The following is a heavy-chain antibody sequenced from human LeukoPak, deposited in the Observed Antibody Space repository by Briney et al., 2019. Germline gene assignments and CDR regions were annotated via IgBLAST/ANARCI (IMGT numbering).Heavy chain of an antibody. J-gene: IGHJ6*02. D-gene: IGHD2-15*01. CDR2: INHSGST. CDR3: ARGALARYCSGGSCYSPFYYYGMDV. V-gene: IGHV4-34*01. Sequence: PSETLSLTCAVYGGSFSGYYWSWIRQPPGKGLEWIGEINHSGSTNYNPSLKSRVTISVDTSKNQFSLKLSSVTAAGTAVYYCARGALARYCSGGSCYSPFYYYGMDVWGQGTTVTVSS. CDR1: GGSFSGYY.